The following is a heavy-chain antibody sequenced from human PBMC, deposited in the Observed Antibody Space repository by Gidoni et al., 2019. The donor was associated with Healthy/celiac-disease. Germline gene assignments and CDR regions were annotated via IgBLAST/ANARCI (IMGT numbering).Heavy chain of an antibody. V-gene: IGHV1-46*03. CDR1: GYTFTSYY. CDR2: INPMGGST. J-gene: IGHJ4*02. D-gene: IGHD3-22*01. CDR3: ARDPPIGDSSGSPAGFDY. Sequence: QVQLVQSGAEVKKPGASVKVSCKASGYTFTSYYMHWVRQATGQGLEWMGIINPMGGSTSDAQKFKGRVTMTRDTSTSTVYMELSSLRSEDTAVYYCARDPPIGDSSGSPAGFDYWGQGTLVTVSS.